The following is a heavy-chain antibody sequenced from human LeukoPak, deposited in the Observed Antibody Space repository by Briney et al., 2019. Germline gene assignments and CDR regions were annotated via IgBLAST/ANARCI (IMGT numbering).Heavy chain of an antibody. CDR3: AASAAPLNDAFDI. CDR1: GYTFTSYR. Sequence: GASVKVSCKASGYTFTSYRISWVRQAPGQGLEWMGWISAYNGNTNYAQKLQGRVTMTTDTSTSTAYKELRSLRSDDTAVYYCAASAAPLNDAFDIWGQGTMVTVSS. V-gene: IGHV1-18*01. D-gene: IGHD2-2*01. CDR2: ISAYNGNT. J-gene: IGHJ3*02.